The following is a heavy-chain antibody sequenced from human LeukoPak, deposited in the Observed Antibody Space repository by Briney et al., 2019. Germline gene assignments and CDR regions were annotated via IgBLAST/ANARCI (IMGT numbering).Heavy chain of an antibody. Sequence: ASVKVSCKVSGYTLTELSMHWVRQAPGKGLEWMGGFDPEAGKTIYAQKFQGRVTMTEDTSTDTAYMELSSLRSEDTAVYYCARADYEIAWFDPWGQGTLVTVSS. V-gene: IGHV1-24*01. CDR2: FDPEAGKT. D-gene: IGHD4-17*01. CDR3: ARADYEIAWFDP. CDR1: GYTLTELS. J-gene: IGHJ5*02.